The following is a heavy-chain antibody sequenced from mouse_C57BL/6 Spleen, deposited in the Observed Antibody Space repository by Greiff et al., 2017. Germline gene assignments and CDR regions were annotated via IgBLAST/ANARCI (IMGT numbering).Heavy chain of an antibody. CDR1: GYTFTSYW. J-gene: IGHJ3*01. D-gene: IGHD2-3*01. Sequence: QVQLQQSGAELVRPGTSVKLSCKASGYTFTSYWMHWVKQRPGQGLEWIGRIDPSDSYTNYNQKFKGKATLTVDTSSSTAYMQLSSLTSEDSSIYDFARGYDGPSFAYWGQGTLVTVSA. CDR2: IDPSDSYT. CDR3: ARGYDGPSFAY. V-gene: IGHV1-59*01.